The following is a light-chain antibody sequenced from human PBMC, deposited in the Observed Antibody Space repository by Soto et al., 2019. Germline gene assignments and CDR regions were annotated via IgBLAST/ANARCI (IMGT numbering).Light chain of an antibody. CDR1: QSISSY. J-gene: IGKJ1*01. CDR2: AAS. Sequence: DIPMTQSPSSLSASVGDRVTITCRASQSISSYVNWYQQKPGKAPKLLIYAASSLQSGVPSRFSGSGSGTDFTLTISSLQPEDFATYYCQQSYSTLRTFGQGTKVEIK. CDR3: QQSYSTLRT. V-gene: IGKV1-39*01.